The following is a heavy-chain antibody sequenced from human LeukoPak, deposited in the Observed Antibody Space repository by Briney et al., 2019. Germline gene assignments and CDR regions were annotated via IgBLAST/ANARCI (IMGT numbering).Heavy chain of an antibody. Sequence: GGSLRLSCVVSGISLSNYAMTWVRQAPGKGLEWVSYISEKGGSTTYADSVKGRFTISRDTSLNTLYLQMNNLRAEDTAVYSCAKRGVVIRGLLVIGYHQEAYYYDFWGQGVLVTVSS. CDR3: AKRGVVIRGLLVIGYHQEAYYYDF. J-gene: IGHJ4*02. D-gene: IGHD3-10*01. CDR1: GISLSNYA. CDR2: ISEKGGST. V-gene: IGHV3-23*01.